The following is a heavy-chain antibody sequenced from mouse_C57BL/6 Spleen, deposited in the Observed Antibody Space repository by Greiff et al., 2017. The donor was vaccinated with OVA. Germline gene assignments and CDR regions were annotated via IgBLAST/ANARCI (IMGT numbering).Heavy chain of an antibody. J-gene: IGHJ3*01. CDR2: IYPGDGDT. D-gene: IGHD2-4*01. CDR3: ARGGNYDYDEGAWFAY. CDR1: GYAFSSSW. Sequence: QVQLKESGPELVKPGASVKISCKASGYAFSSSWMNWVKQRPGKGLEWIGRIYPGDGDTNYNGKFKGKATLTADKSSSTAYMQLSSLTSEDSAVYFCARGGNYDYDEGAWFAYWGQGTLVTVSA. V-gene: IGHV1-82*01.